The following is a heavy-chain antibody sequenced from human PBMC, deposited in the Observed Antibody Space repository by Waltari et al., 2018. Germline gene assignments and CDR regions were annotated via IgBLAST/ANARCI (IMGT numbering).Heavy chain of an antibody. CDR2: INHSGST. V-gene: IGHV4-34*01. Sequence: QVQLQQWGTGLLKPSETLSLTCAVYGGSFSGYYWSWIRQPPGKGPEWIGEINHSGSTNYNPSLKSRVTISVDTSKNQFSLKLSSVTAADTAVYYCARHNAYYDILTGYYSRYYYGMDVWGQGTTVTVSS. J-gene: IGHJ6*02. CDR1: GGSFSGYY. D-gene: IGHD3-9*01. CDR3: ARHNAYYDILTGYYSRYYYGMDV.